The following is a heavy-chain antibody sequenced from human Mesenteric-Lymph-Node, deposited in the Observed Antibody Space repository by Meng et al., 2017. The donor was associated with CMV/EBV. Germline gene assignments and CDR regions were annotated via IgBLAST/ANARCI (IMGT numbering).Heavy chain of an antibody. Sequence: SETLSLTCTVSDGSISSYYWSWIRQPPGKGLEWIGYIYYRGSTNYNPSLKSRVTISVDTSKNQFSLKLSSVTAADTAVYFCARDRRYCSSNSCSASDGFDIWGQGTMVIVSS. J-gene: IGHJ3*02. V-gene: IGHV4-59*01. CDR3: ARDRRYCSSNSCSASDGFDI. CDR1: DGSISSYY. D-gene: IGHD2-2*01. CDR2: IYYRGST.